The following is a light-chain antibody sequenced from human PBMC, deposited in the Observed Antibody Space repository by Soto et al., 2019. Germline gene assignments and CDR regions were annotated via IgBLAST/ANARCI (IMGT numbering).Light chain of an antibody. J-gene: IGKJ3*01. Sequence: EIVLTQSPATLSLSPGERATLSCRASQSVSSYLAWYQQKPGQAPRLLIYDASNRATGIPARFSGSGSGTDFTLTISSLEPEDFAVYYCQQRSNWPLFTFGPGTKGD. CDR1: QSVSSY. V-gene: IGKV3-11*01. CDR2: DAS. CDR3: QQRSNWPLFT.